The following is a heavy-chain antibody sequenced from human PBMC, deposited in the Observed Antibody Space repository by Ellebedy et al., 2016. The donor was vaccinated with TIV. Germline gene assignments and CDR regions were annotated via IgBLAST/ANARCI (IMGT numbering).Heavy chain of an antibody. CDR2: IYYTGSA. Sequence: MPSETLSLTFTVPGGSLTNLFWRWIRQPPGKGMEWIASIYYTGSANYNPSLKSRVTTSVDTSKNQISLTLMSSVSAADTAVYYCAGVAITAAVGGGFFDLWGRGTLVTVSS. J-gene: IGHJ2*01. CDR3: AGVAITAAVGGGFFDL. V-gene: IGHV4-59*11. CDR1: GGSLTNLF. D-gene: IGHD6-13*01.